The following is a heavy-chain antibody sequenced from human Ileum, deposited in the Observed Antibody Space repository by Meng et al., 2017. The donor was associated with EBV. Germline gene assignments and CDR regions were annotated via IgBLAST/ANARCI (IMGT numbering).Heavy chain of an antibody. D-gene: IGHD1-26*01. Sequence: GQLQEAGPGLVKPSWTLSLTCAVSGVSIMGIYWGWIRQSPEKGLEWIGFFYGGTTNHNPSLKSRVTIAAGPANNQISLRLSSVTSADTAVYYCAKGGQWDPLDSWGRGILVTVSS. J-gene: IGHJ4*02. CDR1: GVSIMGIY. V-gene: IGHV4-59*01. CDR3: AKGGQWDPLDS. CDR2: FYGGTT.